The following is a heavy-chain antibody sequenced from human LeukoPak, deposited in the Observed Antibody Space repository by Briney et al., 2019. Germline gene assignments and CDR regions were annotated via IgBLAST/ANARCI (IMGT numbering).Heavy chain of an antibody. J-gene: IGHJ4*02. V-gene: IGHV4-59*01. D-gene: IGHD6-19*01. CDR3: ARDQRSGWSEGFDY. CDR2: IYYSGST. Sequence: SETLSLTCTVSGGSISSYYWSWIRQPPGKGLEWIGYIYYSGSTNYNPSLKSRVTISVDTSKNQFSLKLSSVTAADTAVYYCARDQRSGWSEGFDYWGQGTLVTVSS. CDR1: GGSISSYY.